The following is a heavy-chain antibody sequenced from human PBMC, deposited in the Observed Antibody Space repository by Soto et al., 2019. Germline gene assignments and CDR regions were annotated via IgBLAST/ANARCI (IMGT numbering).Heavy chain of an antibody. Sequence: LALTCTVSGGSVSSGSYYWSWIRQPPGKGLEWIGYIYYSGSTNYNPSLKSRVTISVDTSKNQFSLKLSSVTAADTAVYYCARATYYDFWSGYSNWFDPWGQGTLVTVSS. D-gene: IGHD3-3*01. CDR1: GGSVSSGSYY. V-gene: IGHV4-61*01. CDR3: ARATYYDFWSGYSNWFDP. J-gene: IGHJ5*02. CDR2: IYYSGST.